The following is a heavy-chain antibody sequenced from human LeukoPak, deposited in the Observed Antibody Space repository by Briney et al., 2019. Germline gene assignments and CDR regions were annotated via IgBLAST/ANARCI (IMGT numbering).Heavy chain of an antibody. CDR3: ARGKDYHDYSY. CDR2: IYYSGST. J-gene: IGHJ4*02. D-gene: IGHD4-17*01. Sequence: SETLSLTCTVSGGSISSYYWSWIRQPPGKGLEWIGYIYYSGSTNYDPSLKSRVTISVDTSKKQVSLKLSAVTAADTGVYYFARGKDYHDYSYWGQGTLVTVSS. V-gene: IGHV4-59*01. CDR1: GGSISSYY.